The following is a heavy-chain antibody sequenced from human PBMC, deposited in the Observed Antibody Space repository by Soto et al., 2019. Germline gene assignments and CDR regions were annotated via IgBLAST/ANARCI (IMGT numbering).Heavy chain of an antibody. V-gene: IGHV1-18*01. D-gene: IGHD3-22*01. CDR3: ARVAYYYDSRGYSTPRGYFDY. J-gene: IGHJ4*02. Sequence: ASVKVSCKASGYTFSNYGISWVRQAPEQGLEWMGWISAHNGHTNYVQKFQDRVTMTTDTSTSTAYMELRSLRSDDTAVYYCARVAYYYDSRGYSTPRGYFDYWGQGTPVTVSS. CDR1: GYTFSNYG. CDR2: ISAHNGHT.